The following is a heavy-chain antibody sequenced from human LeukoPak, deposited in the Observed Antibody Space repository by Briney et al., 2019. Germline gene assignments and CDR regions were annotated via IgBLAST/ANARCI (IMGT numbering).Heavy chain of an antibody. Sequence: SETLSLTCTVSGGSISSYYWSWIRQPPGKGLEWIGYIYYSGSTNCNPSLKSRVTISVDTSKNQFSLKLSSVTAADTAVYYCARSYAHDYWGQGTLVTVSS. J-gene: IGHJ4*02. D-gene: IGHD2-2*01. V-gene: IGHV4-59*12. CDR1: GGSISSYY. CDR2: IYYSGST. CDR3: ARSYAHDY.